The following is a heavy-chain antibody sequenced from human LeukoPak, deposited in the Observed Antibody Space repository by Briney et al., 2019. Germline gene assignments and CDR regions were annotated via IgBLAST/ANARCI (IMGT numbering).Heavy chain of an antibody. D-gene: IGHD3-22*01. J-gene: IGHJ4*02. CDR3: ARDYYYDSSGYFGFLDY. Sequence: GGSLRLSCAASGFTFSSYGMRWVRQAPGKGLEWVAVIWYDGSNKYYADSVKGRFTISRDNSKNTLYLQMNSLRAEDTAVYYCARDYYYDSSGYFGFLDYWGQGTLVTVSS. V-gene: IGHV3-33*01. CDR2: IWYDGSNK. CDR1: GFTFSSYG.